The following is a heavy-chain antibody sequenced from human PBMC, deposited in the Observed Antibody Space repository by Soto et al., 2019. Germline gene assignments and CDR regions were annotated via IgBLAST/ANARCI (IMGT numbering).Heavy chain of an antibody. CDR3: ARRGNNGGYLRSYDY. CDR2: IYFDGAA. J-gene: IGHJ4*03. CDR1: GDSISRTRYY. V-gene: IGHV4-39*01. Sequence: SETLSLTCTVSGDSISRTRYYWVWIRQTPGRGLEWIGSIYFDGAAFYNPSLKSRVTLSVDTSRNQFSLNVNSVTAADTAIYYSARRGNNGGYLRSYDYWGQGSLLTVSS. D-gene: IGHD2-8*01.